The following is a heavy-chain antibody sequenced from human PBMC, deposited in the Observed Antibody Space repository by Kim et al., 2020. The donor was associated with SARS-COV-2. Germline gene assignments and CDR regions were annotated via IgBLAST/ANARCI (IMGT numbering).Heavy chain of an antibody. CDR3: ARNPYYGYYYYGMDV. Sequence: GGSLRLSCAASGFTVSSNYMSWVRQAPGKGLEWVSVIYSGGSTYYADSVKGRFTISRDNSKNTLYLQMNSLRAEDTAVYYCARNPYYGYYYYGMDVWGQGTTATVAS. CDR1: GFTVSSNY. V-gene: IGHV3-53*01. CDR2: IYSGGST. J-gene: IGHJ6*02. D-gene: IGHD4-17*01.